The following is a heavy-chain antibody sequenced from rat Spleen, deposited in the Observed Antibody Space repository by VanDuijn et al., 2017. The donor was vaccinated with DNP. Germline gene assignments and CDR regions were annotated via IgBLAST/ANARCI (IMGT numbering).Heavy chain of an antibody. Sequence: EVQLVESGGGLVQPGRSLKLSCAASGFTFRNYGMHWIRQAPTSGLEWVATISYNGGTPYYRDSVKGRFTISRDNAKSTLYLQMDSLRSEDTATYYCARLSDYWGQGVMVTVSS. J-gene: IGHJ2*01. CDR1: GFTFRNYG. V-gene: IGHV5-19*01. CDR3: ARLSDY. CDR2: ISYNGGTP.